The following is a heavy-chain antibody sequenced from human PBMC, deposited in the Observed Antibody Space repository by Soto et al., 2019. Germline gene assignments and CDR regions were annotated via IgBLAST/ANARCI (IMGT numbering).Heavy chain of an antibody. CDR3: ARRRGSNGWFDL. D-gene: IGHD2-8*01. V-gene: IGHV1-8*01. CDR1: GYTFINYD. Sequence: QVQLVQCGAEVKKPGASVKVSCKASGYTFINYDINWVRQATGQGLEWVGWMNPDSGNTGYAQNFQGRVTMTGNTSISSVYMELSSLTSEDTAVYYCARRRGSNGWFDLWGQGTLVTVSS. J-gene: IGHJ5*02. CDR2: MNPDSGNT.